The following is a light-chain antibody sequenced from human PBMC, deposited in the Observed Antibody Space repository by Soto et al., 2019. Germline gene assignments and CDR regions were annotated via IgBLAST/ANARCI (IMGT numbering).Light chain of an antibody. CDR3: QQRSNWPLGIFT. J-gene: IGKJ3*01. CDR2: DAS. CDR1: QSVSSY. V-gene: IGKV3-11*01. Sequence: EIVLTQSPATLSLSPGERATLSCRASQSVSSYLAWYQQKPGQAPRLLIYDASNRATGIPARFSGSGSGTDFTLTISSLEPEDFAVYYCQQRSNWPLGIFTFGPGTKVDIK.